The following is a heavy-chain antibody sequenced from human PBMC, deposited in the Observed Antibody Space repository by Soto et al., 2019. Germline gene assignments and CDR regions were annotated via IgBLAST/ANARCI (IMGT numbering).Heavy chain of an antibody. CDR1: GFTFDDYA. CDR3: AKVSRVATISGAFDI. CDR2: ISWNSGSI. J-gene: IGHJ3*02. D-gene: IGHD5-12*01. V-gene: IGHV3-9*01. Sequence: GGSLRLSCAASGFTFDDYAMHWVRQAPGKGLEWVSGISWNSGSIGYADSVKGRFTISRDNAKNSLYLQMNSLRAEDTALYYCAKVSRVATISGAFDIWGQGTMVTVSS.